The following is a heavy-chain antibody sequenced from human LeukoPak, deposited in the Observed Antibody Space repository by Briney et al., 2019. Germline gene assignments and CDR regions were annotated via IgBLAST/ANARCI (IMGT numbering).Heavy chain of an antibody. CDR2: IRYDGSNK. CDR1: GFTFSNHG. J-gene: IGHJ4*02. D-gene: IGHD5-24*01. Sequence: GGSLRLSCAASGFTFSNHGMHWVRQAPGTALEWATFIRYDGSNKYYTDSANGRFTISRDNSKNTLYLQLNSLRVEDTAMYYCAKVEMATSPGGIDYWGQGTLVTVSS. CDR3: AKVEMATSPGGIDY. V-gene: IGHV3-30*02.